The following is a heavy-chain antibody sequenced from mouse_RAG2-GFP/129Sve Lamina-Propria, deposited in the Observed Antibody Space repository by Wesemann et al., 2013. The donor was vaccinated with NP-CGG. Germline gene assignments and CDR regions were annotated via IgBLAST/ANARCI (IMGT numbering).Heavy chain of an antibody. Sequence: VKQSPGQGLEWIGWIYPGSGNTKYNDKFKGKATMTADKSSSTAYMQLSSLTSEDSAVYFCARSLYYGDYEGGFYAMDYWGQGTSVTVSS. CDR3: ARSLYYGDYEGGFYAMDY. D-gene: IGHD2-13*01. CDR2: IYPGSGNT. V-gene: IGHV1-84*01. J-gene: IGHJ4*01.